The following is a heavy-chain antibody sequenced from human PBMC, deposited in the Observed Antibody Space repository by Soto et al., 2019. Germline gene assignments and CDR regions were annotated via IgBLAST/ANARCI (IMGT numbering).Heavy chain of an antibody. V-gene: IGHV3-15*07. D-gene: IGHD6-19*01. CDR3: TTERAGAFDI. J-gene: IGHJ3*02. CDR2: IKSKTDGGTT. CDR1: GFTFTSAW. Sequence: PGGSLILSCAPSGFTFTSAWMYWVRQAPGKGLEWVGRIKSKTDGGTTDYAAPVKGRFTISRDDSKNTLYLQMNSLKIEDTAVYYCTTERAGAFDIWGQGTMVTVSS.